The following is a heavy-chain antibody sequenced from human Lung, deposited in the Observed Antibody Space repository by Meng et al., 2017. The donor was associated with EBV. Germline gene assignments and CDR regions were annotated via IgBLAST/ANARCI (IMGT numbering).Heavy chain of an antibody. J-gene: IGHJ3*01. CDR1: GGSIAIGGYY. V-gene: IGHV4-31*03. D-gene: IGHD1-1*01. CDR2: IDYKGRT. Sequence: HVQLTESGPGLVKPSQTLSLPCTVSGGSIAIGGYYGSWIRQHPGKGLQWIGHIDYKGRTYYNPSLKSRVSMSVDMSKNQFSLQVASVTTADTAMYYCAREAPTTFAVPSVWGQGTMVTVSS. CDR3: AREAPTTFAVPSV.